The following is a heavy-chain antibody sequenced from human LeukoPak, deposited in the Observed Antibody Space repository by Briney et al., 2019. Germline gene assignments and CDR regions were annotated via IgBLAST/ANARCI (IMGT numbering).Heavy chain of an antibody. Sequence: PSETLSLTCTVSGYSISSGYYWGWIRQPPGKGLEWIGSIYHSGSTYYNPSLKSRVTISVDTSKNQFSLKLSSVTAADTAVYYCARALGPYSSGWYVKIGAYFGYWGQGTLVTVSS. J-gene: IGHJ4*02. D-gene: IGHD6-19*01. CDR1: GYSISSGYY. V-gene: IGHV4-38-2*02. CDR3: ARALGPYSSGWYVKIGAYFGY. CDR2: IYHSGST.